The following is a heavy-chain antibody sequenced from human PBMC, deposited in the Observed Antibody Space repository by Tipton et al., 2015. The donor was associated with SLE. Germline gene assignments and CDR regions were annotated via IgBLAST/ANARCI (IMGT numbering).Heavy chain of an antibody. D-gene: IGHD3-3*02. Sequence: TLSLTCAVSGGSISSGAYYWSWIRQHPGKGLEWIGHIYYSGGTYYNPSLKSRVTISLDTSKTQFSLKLNSVTAADTAVYYCARGPPFMEWERNWFDPWGQGTQVTVSS. V-gene: IGHV4-31*11. CDR2: IYYSGGT. CDR1: GGSISSGAYY. CDR3: ARGPPFMEWERNWFDP. J-gene: IGHJ5*02.